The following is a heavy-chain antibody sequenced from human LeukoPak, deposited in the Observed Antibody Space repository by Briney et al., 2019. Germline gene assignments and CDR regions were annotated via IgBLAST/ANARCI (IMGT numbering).Heavy chain of an antibody. CDR1: GYSISSGYY. J-gene: IGHJ4*02. Sequence: SSETLSLTCTVSGYSISSGYYWGWIRQPPGKGLEWIGSIYHSGSTYYNPSLKSRVTISVDTSKNQFSLKLSSVTAADTAVYYCARSIAAAGTLGWRFPTFVDYWGQGTLVTVSS. V-gene: IGHV4-38-2*02. CDR3: ARSIAAAGTLGWRFPTFVDY. CDR2: IYHSGST. D-gene: IGHD6-13*01.